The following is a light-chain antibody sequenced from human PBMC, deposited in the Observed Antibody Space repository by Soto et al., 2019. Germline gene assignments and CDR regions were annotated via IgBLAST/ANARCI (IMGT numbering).Light chain of an antibody. CDR3: QQYGSAPRT. J-gene: IGKJ1*01. V-gene: IGKV3-20*01. CDR1: QSVSSDS. Sequence: EIVLTQSPGTLSLSPGERAILSCRASQSVSSDSLAWYRQKPGQAPRLLVYDASSRATGIPDRFSGSRSGTDFTLTISRLEPEDLAGYYCQQYGSAPRTFGQGTKVEIK. CDR2: DAS.